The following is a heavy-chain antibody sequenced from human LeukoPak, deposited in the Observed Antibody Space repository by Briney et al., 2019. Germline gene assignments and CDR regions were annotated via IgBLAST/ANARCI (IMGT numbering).Heavy chain of an antibody. CDR1: GFTFSGFA. V-gene: IGHV3-23*01. CDR3: AKDVGKWESLHFFDY. CDR2: VSGSGDNT. Sequence: GGSLRLSCAASGFTFSGFAMSWVRQAPGRGLEWVSTVSGSGDNTYDADSVTGRFTISRDNSRNTLYLQMNSLRGDDTAVYYCAKDVGKWESLHFFDYWGQGTLVTVSS. D-gene: IGHD1-26*01. J-gene: IGHJ4*02.